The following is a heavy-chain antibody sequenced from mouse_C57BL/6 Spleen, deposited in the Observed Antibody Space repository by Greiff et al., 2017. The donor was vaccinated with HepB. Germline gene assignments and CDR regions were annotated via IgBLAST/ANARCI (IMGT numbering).Heavy chain of an antibody. CDR1: GYTFTSYW. CDR3: ARSDDGYPDV. CDR2: IDPSDSET. D-gene: IGHD2-3*01. Sequence: QVQLQQPGAELVRPGSSVKLSCKASGYTFTSYWMHWVKQRPIKGLEWIGNIDPSDSETHYNQKFKDKATLTVDKSSSTAYMQLSSLTSEDSAVYYCARSDDGYPDVWGTGTTVTVSS. V-gene: IGHV1-52*01. J-gene: IGHJ1*03.